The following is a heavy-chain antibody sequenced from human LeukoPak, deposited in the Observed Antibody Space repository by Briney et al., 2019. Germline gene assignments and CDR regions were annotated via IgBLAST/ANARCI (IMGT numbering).Heavy chain of an antibody. CDR1: GFTFSSYA. CDR2: ISGSGGST. J-gene: IGHJ4*02. CDR3: AKALLWFGELLPLDY. V-gene: IGHV3-23*01. Sequence: GGSLRLSCAASGFTFSSYAMSWVRQAPGKGLEWVSAISGSGGSTYYADSVKGRYTISRDNSKNTLYLQMNSLRAEDTAVYYCAKALLWFGELLPLDYWGQGTLVTVSS. D-gene: IGHD3-10*01.